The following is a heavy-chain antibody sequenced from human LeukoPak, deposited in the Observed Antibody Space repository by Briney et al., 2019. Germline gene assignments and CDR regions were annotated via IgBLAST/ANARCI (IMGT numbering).Heavy chain of an antibody. CDR1: GGSISSSSYY. D-gene: IGHD3-10*01. CDR2: ISYSGST. CDR3: ARWLGGSGSRLFDY. V-gene: IGHV4-39*02. J-gene: IGHJ4*02. Sequence: SETLSLTCTVSGGSISSSSYYWGWIRQPPGKGLEWIGSISYSGSTYYNPSLKSRVTISVDTSKNHFSLKLSSVTAADTAVYYCARWLGGSGSRLFDYWGQGTLVTVSS.